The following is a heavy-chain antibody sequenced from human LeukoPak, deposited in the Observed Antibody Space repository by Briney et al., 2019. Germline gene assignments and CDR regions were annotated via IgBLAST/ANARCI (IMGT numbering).Heavy chain of an antibody. J-gene: IGHJ6*04. CDR3: ARDHWIGGFMDV. Sequence: GGSLRLSCAASGFTFSSYSMNWVRQAPGKGLEWVAVIWYDGSNKYYADSVKGRFTISRDNSKNTLYLQMNSLRAEDTAVYYCARDHWIGGFMDVWGKGTTVTVSS. D-gene: IGHD1-1*01. V-gene: IGHV3-33*08. CDR2: IWYDGSNK. CDR1: GFTFSSYS.